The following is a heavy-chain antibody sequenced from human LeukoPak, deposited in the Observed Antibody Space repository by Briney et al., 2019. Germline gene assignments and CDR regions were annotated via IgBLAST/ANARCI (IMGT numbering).Heavy chain of an antibody. Sequence: ASVKVSCKASGYTFTSFDIFWVGQATGQGLEWMGWMSPNSGNTGSAQKFQGRVTFTRDTSISTSFMELSSLRSEDTAIYYCARGRPDTSVPRTYYMDVWGKGTTVTVSS. CDR2: MSPNSGNT. J-gene: IGHJ6*03. D-gene: IGHD5-18*01. CDR3: ARGRPDTSVPRTYYMDV. V-gene: IGHV1-8*01. CDR1: GYTFTSFD.